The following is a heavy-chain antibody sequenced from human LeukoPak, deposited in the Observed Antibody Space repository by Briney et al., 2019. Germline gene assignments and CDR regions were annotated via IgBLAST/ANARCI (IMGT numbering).Heavy chain of an antibody. V-gene: IGHV1-69*01. D-gene: IGHD3-22*01. CDR3: ARLPSWDYYDSTTDAFDI. J-gene: IGHJ3*02. Sequence: ASVKVSCKASGGTFSSYAISWVRQAPGQGLEWMGGIIPIFGTANYAQKFQGRVTITADESTSTAYMELSSLRSEDTAVYYCARLPSWDYYDSTTDAFDIWGQGTMVTVSS. CDR2: IIPIFGTA. CDR1: GGTFSSYA.